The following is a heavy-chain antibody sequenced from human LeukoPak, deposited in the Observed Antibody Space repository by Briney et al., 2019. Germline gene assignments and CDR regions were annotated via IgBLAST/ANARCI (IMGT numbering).Heavy chain of an antibody. Sequence: GASVKVSFKASGYTFTGYYMHWVRQAPGQGLEWMGWINPNSGGTNYAQKFQGRVTMTRDTSISTAYMELSRLRSDDTAVYYCARARGIAAAGTEGWFDPWGQGTLVTVSS. V-gene: IGHV1-2*02. CDR3: ARARGIAAAGTEGWFDP. CDR1: GYTFTGYY. CDR2: INPNSGGT. J-gene: IGHJ5*02. D-gene: IGHD6-13*01.